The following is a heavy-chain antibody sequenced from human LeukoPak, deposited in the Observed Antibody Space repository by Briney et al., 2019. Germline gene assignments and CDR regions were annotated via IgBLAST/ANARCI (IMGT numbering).Heavy chain of an antibody. CDR3: ARSRGYTDGQTIDY. CDR2: MYYSGRT. Sequence: GSLRLSCAASGFTFSSYSMNWVRQAPGKGLEWIGNMYYSGRTYYNPSLKSRVTISLDTSKNQFSLKLSSVTAADTAVYYCARSRGYTDGQTIDYWGQGTLVTVSS. J-gene: IGHJ4*02. D-gene: IGHD5-18*01. V-gene: IGHV4-59*12. CDR1: GFTFSSYS.